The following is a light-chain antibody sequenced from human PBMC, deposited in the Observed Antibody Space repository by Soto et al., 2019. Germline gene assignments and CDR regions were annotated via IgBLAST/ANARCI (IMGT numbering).Light chain of an antibody. V-gene: IGKV1-39*01. J-gene: IGKJ2*01. CDR1: QSISSY. CDR2: AAS. CDR3: QQSYSTPPGYT. Sequence: DIQMTQSPSSLSASVGDRVTITCRASQSISSYLNWYQQKPGKAPKLLIYAASSLQSGVPSRFXXSGSGTDFTLTISSLQPEDFATYYCQQSYSTPPGYTFGQGTKLEIK.